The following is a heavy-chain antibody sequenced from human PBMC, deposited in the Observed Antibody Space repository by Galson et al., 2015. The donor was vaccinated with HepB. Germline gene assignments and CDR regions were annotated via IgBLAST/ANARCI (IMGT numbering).Heavy chain of an antibody. D-gene: IGHD1-26*01. CDR3: AREWSGRNSDAFDF. J-gene: IGHJ3*01. V-gene: IGHV1-18*04. CDR1: GYTFTNYN. Sequence: VKVSCKASGYTFTNYNINWVRQAPGQGLEWMGWISGYNDNTNYAQKVQDRVTMTTDTSTSTAYMELRSLRFDDTAVYYCAREWSGRNSDAFDFWGQGTMVTVSS. CDR2: ISGYNDNT.